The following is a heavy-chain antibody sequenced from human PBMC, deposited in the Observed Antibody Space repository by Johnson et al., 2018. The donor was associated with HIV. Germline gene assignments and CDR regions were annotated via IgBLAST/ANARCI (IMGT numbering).Heavy chain of an antibody. Sequence: VQLVESGGGVVRPGGSLRLSCAASGFTFSSYWMHWVRQAPGKGLVWVSRINSDGSSTSYADSVKGRFTISRDNAKNTLYLQMNSLGPEDTAVYYCAKPPSMGADAFDIWGQGTMVTVSS. J-gene: IGHJ3*02. CDR2: INSDGSST. CDR1: GFTFSSYW. CDR3: AKPPSMGADAFDI. D-gene: IGHD3-16*01. V-gene: IGHV3-74*02.